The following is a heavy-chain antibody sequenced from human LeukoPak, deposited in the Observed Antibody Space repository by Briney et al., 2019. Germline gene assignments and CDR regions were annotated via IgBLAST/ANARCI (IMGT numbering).Heavy chain of an antibody. Sequence: PGGSLRLSCAASGFTFSSYSMNWVRQAPGKGLEWVSYISSSSSTIYYADSVKGRFTISRDNAKNSLYLQMNSLRDEDTAVYYCARDLWIQLWSRYYYYGMDVWGQGTTVTVSS. CDR1: GFTFSSYS. CDR2: ISSSSSTI. D-gene: IGHD5-18*01. V-gene: IGHV3-48*02. J-gene: IGHJ6*02. CDR3: ARDLWIQLWSRYYYYGMDV.